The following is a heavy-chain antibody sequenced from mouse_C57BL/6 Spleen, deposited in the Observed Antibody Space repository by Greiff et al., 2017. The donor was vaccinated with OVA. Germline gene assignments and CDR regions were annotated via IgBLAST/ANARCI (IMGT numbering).Heavy chain of an antibody. V-gene: IGHV2-6*01. CDR1: GFSLTSYG. CDR3: ASGNGGFAY. J-gene: IGHJ3*01. Sequence: VQLQQSGPGLVAPSQSLSITCTVSGFSLTSYGVDWVRQSPGKGLEWLGVIWGVGSTNYNSALKSRLSISKDNSKSQVFLKMNSLQTDDTAMYYCASGNGGFAYWGQGTLVTVSA. CDR2: IWGVGST.